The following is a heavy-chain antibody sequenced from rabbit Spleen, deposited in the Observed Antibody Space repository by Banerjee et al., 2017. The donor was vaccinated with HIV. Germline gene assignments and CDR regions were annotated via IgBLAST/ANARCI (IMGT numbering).Heavy chain of an antibody. CDR3: ARDLVGVIGWNFYL. J-gene: IGHJ4*01. CDR1: GVSFSNKAV. Sequence: QSLEESGGDLVKPGASLTLTCTASGVSFSNKAVMCWVRQAPGKGLEWIACINAATGKPVYATWAKGRFTISRTSSTTVTLRMTSLTAADRAAYFCARDLVGVIGWNFYLWGPGTLVTVS. V-gene: IGHV1S40*01. CDR2: INAATGKP. D-gene: IGHD1-1*01.